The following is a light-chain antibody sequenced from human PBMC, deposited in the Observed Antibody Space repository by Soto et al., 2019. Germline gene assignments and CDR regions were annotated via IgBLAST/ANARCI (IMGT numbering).Light chain of an antibody. V-gene: IGKV3-15*01. CDR1: ESVSSN. CDR3: QQYNNWPPSII. J-gene: IGKJ5*01. Sequence: VMTQSPATLSVSPGERATLSCRASESVSSNVAWYQQRPGQAPRLLIYGASTRATDTPVRFRGSGSGTEFTLTISSLQSEDFAVYYCQQYNNWPPSIIFGQGTRLEI. CDR2: GAS.